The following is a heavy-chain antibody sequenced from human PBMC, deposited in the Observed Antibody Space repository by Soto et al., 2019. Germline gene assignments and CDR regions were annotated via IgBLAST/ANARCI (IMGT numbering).Heavy chain of an antibody. CDR1: GFTFSTYG. CDR3: LKFWGRAYPYYYLAV. CDR2: GGSGGSR. V-gene: IGHV3-23*01. J-gene: IGHJ6*03. D-gene: IGHD7-27*01. Sequence: GGSLRLSCVTSGFTFSTYGMTLGRQAPGKGLEWVSYGGSGGSRYYAESVKGRFTISRDNSKITLSLEMNSLRAEDMATYYFLKFWGRAYPYYYLAVWGKGTSVTVS.